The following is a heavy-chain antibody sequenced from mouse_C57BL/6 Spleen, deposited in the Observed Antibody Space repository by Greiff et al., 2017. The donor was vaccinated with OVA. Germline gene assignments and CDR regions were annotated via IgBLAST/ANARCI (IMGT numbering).Heavy chain of an antibody. V-gene: IGHV2-3*01. CDR1: GFSLTSYG. D-gene: IGHD1-1*01. J-gene: IGHJ4*01. Sequence: VNLMESGPGLVAPSQSLSITCTVSGFSLTSYGVSWVRQPPGKGLEWLGVIWGDGSTNYHSALISRLSISKDNSKSQVFLKLNSLQTDDTATYYCAKMGSIYYYGSKAMDYWGQGTSVTVSS. CDR3: AKMGSIYYYGSKAMDY. CDR2: IWGDGST.